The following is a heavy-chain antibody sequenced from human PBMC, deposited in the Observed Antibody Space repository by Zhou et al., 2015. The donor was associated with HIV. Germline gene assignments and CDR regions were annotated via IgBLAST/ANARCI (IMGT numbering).Heavy chain of an antibody. CDR2: IKSKTDGGTT. CDR1: GFTFGGSP. J-gene: IGHJ6*03. V-gene: IGHV3-15*01. D-gene: IGHD1-26*01. Sequence: EVQLGGVWGEAWSSLGGSLRLSCAASGFTFGGSPMHWVRQASGKGLEWVGRIKSKTDGGTTDYAAPVKGRFTISRDDSKNTLYLQMNSLKTEDTAVYYCTTPRVGAIYYYIGRLGQRATVTVSS. CDR3: TTPRVGAIYYYIGR.